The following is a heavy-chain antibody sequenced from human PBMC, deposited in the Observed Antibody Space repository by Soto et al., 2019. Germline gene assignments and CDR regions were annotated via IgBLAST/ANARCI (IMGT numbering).Heavy chain of an antibody. J-gene: IGHJ4*02. Sequence: EVQVLESGGGLVQPGGSLRLSCVVSVFPFGANAMSWVRQAPGKGLEWVSGLSNTGRRTSYADSVKGRFNISRDNSENTLYLQMTRLRAEDTAIYYCARGLRSVLDYWGQGTLVTLSS. CDR1: VFPFGANA. CDR2: LSNTGRRT. CDR3: ARGLRSVLDY. V-gene: IGHV3-23*01. D-gene: IGHD6-6*01.